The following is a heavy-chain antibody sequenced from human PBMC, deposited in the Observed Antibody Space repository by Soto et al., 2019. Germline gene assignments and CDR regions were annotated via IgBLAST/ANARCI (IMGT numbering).Heavy chain of an antibody. CDR3: ARSVAVPGANMDY. V-gene: IGHV4-59*01. Sequence: SETMSLTCSVSGGSISGSYWSWIRQSPGKGLEWLGYVYYTGSTNYSPSLRSRVSISVDTSKNEFSLRLSSVTAADTAVYFCARSVAVPGANMDYWVQGTQFTVSS. D-gene: IGHD3-3*01. CDR2: VYYTGST. CDR1: GGSISGSY. J-gene: IGHJ4*02.